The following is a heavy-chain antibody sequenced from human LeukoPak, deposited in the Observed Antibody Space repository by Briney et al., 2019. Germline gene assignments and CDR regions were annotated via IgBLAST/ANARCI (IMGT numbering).Heavy chain of an antibody. CDR1: GDSISSYF. V-gene: IGHV4-59*12. CDR2: VHNSGST. J-gene: IGHJ5*02. CDR3: ARDSHAFDMATPGGFDP. D-gene: IGHD3-9*01. Sequence: SETLSLTCTVSGDSISSYFWSWIRQPPGKGQEWIGYVHNSGSTSYNPSLKTRVTISVDTSKTQFSLNLRSVTAADTAVYYCARDSHAFDMATPGGFDPRGQGTLVTVSS.